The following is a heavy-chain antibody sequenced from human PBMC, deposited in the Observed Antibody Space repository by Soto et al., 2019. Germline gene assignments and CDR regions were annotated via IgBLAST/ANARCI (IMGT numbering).Heavy chain of an antibody. D-gene: IGHD4-17*01. CDR3: AKSPHSYGDSTELDY. J-gene: IGHJ4*02. CDR1: GFTFDDYA. CDR2: ISWNSGSI. Sequence: EVQLVESGGGLVQPGRSLRLSCAASGFTFDDYAMHWVRQAPGKGLEWVSGISWNSGSIGYADSVKGRFTISRDNAKNSLYLQMNSLGAEDTALYYCAKSPHSYGDSTELDYWGQGTLVTVSS. V-gene: IGHV3-9*01.